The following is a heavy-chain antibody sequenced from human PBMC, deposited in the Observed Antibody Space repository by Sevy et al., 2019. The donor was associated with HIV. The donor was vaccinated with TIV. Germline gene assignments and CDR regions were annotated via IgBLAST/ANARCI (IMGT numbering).Heavy chain of an antibody. CDR3: ARDKFFKDSSGYYPMHFDY. CDR1: GFTFSSYS. D-gene: IGHD3-22*01. V-gene: IGHV3-48*02. J-gene: IGHJ4*02. Sequence: GGSLRLSCAASGFTFSSYSMNWVRQAPGKGLEWVSYISSSSSTIYYADSVKGRFTISRDNAKNSLYLQMNSLRDEDTAVYYCARDKFFKDSSGYYPMHFDYWGQGTLVTVSS. CDR2: ISSSSSTI.